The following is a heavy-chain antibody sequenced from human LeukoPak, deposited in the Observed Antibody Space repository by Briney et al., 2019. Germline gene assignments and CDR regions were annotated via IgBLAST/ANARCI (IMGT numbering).Heavy chain of an antibody. V-gene: IGHV3-49*02. D-gene: IGHD1-26*01. CDR3: TRERFGMGATSDY. J-gene: IGHJ4*02. Sequence: GGSLRLSCAASGFTFRSSWMSWVRQAPGKGLEWVGFIRSKAYGGTTEYAASVKGRFTISRDDSKSIAYLQMNSLKTEDTAVYYCTRERFGMGATSDYWGQGTLVTVSS. CDR1: GFTFRSSW. CDR2: IRSKAYGGTT.